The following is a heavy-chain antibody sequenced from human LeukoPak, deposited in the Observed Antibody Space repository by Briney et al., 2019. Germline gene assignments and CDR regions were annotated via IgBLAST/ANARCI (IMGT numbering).Heavy chain of an antibody. J-gene: IGHJ4*02. V-gene: IGHV3-30*03. CDR1: GFTFSSYS. CDR3: ARPLLLWFGESPFDY. Sequence: GGSLRLSCAASGFTFSSYSMNWVRQAPGKGLEWVAVISYDGSNKYYADSVKGRFTISRDSSKNTLYLQMNSLRAEDTAVYYCARPLLLWFGESPFDYWGQGTLVTVSS. CDR2: ISYDGSNK. D-gene: IGHD3-10*01.